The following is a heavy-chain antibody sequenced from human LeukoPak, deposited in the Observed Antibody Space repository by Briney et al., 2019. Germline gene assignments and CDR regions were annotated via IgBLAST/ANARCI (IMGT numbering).Heavy chain of an antibody. CDR3: ARSSRELRGYAPWELMPPFDF. CDR1: GFNVNSNY. J-gene: IGHJ4*02. V-gene: IGHV3-66*01. Sequence: GGSLRLSCTASGFNVNSNYMSWVRQVPGKGLEWVSVIFGGGGTHYADSVKGRFTISRDNAKNSLYLQMNSLRAEDTAVYYCARSSRELRGYAPWELMPPFDFWGQGTLVTVSS. D-gene: IGHD4-23*01. CDR2: IFGGGGT.